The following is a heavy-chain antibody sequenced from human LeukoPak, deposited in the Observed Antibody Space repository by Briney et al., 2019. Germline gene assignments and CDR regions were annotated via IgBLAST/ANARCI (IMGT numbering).Heavy chain of an antibody. D-gene: IGHD3-22*01. V-gene: IGHV1-2*02. CDR2: INPNSGGT. J-gene: IGHJ4*02. CDR1: GYTLTGYY. Sequence: SVKVSCKASGYTLTGYYMHWVRQAPGQGLEWMGWINPNSGGTNYAQKFQGRVTMTRDTSISTAYMELSRLRSDDTAVYYCARNFYFDSSGYYHYWGQGTLVTVSS. CDR3: ARNFYFDSSGYYHY.